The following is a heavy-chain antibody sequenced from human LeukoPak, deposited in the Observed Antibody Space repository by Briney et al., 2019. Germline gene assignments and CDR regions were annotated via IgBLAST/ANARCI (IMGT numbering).Heavy chain of an antibody. CDR3: ARDPANGAFDY. V-gene: IGHV3-48*01. Sequence: GGSLRLSCAASGFTFSSYSMNWVRQAPGKGLEWVSYISSSSSTIYYADSVKGRFTISRDNAKNSLYLRMNSLRAEDTAVYYCARDPANGAFDYWGQGTLVTVSS. D-gene: IGHD2-2*01. CDR2: ISSSSSTI. CDR1: GFTFSSYS. J-gene: IGHJ4*02.